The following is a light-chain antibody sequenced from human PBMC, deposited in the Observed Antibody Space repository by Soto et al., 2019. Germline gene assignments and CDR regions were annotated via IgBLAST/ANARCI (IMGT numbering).Light chain of an antibody. Sequence: DIQITQSPSTLSASVGDRVTITCRPSQSISSWLDWYQQKPGKGPKLLIYDASSLESGVPSSCSGSGSGTEFTLTISSLQPDDFATYYCQQYNSYSWTFGQGRKVDIK. CDR1: QSISSW. CDR2: DAS. CDR3: QQYNSYSWT. V-gene: IGKV1-5*01. J-gene: IGKJ1*01.